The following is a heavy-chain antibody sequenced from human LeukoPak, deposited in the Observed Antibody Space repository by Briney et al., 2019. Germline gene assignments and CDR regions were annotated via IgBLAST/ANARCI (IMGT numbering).Heavy chain of an antibody. CDR2: ICNDGSKK. D-gene: IGHD1-26*01. CDR1: GVTFSSEG. J-gene: IGHJ3*02. Sequence: GGSLRLSCAASGVTFSSEGMNWVGQAPGKGVEGGAGICNDGSKKDYADSVKGRFTFSRENSKKRLYLQMTSLRAEDTAVYYCARDGDSGSAFDIWGQGTMVTVSS. CDR3: ARDGDSGSAFDI. V-gene: IGHV3-33*01.